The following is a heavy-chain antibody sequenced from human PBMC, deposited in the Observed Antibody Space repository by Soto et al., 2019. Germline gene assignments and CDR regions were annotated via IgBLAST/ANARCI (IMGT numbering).Heavy chain of an antibody. D-gene: IGHD5-12*01. V-gene: IGHV3-30-3*01. Sequence: GGSLRLSCAASGFTFSSYAMHWVRQAPGKGLEWVAVISYDGSNKYYADSVKGRFTISRDNSKNTLYLQMNGLRAEDTAVYYCARDLWLQFHFDYWGQGTLVTVSS. CDR3: ARDLWLQFHFDY. CDR2: ISYDGSNK. J-gene: IGHJ4*02. CDR1: GFTFSSYA.